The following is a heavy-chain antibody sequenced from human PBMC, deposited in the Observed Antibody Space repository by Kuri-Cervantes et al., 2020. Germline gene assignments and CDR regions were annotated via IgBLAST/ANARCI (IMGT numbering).Heavy chain of an antibody. J-gene: IGHJ4*02. CDR3: ARSLIAAAGHMGD. CDR2: IYYSGST. D-gene: IGHD6-13*01. CDR1: GGSISSGDYY. V-gene: IGHV4-31*03. Sequence: SETLSLTCTVSGGSISSGDYYWSWIRQHPGKGLEWIGYIYYSGSTYYNPSLKSRVTISVDTSKNQFSLKLSSVTAADTAVYYCARSLIAAAGHMGDWGQGTLVTVSS.